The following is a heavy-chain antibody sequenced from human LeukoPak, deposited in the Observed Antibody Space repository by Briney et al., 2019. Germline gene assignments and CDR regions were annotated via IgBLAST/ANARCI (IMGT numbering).Heavy chain of an antibody. J-gene: IGHJ1*01. V-gene: IGHV5-51*01. Sequence: GESLKISCKGSGYRFTSSWSGWVRQMPGKGLEWMGIINPGDSDTRYSPSFQGQVAISADKSISTAYLQWSSLKASDTAMYYCASPYSSGWEGYFQHWGQGTLVTVSS. CDR1: GYRFTSSW. D-gene: IGHD6-19*01. CDR2: INPGDSDT. CDR3: ASPYSSGWEGYFQH.